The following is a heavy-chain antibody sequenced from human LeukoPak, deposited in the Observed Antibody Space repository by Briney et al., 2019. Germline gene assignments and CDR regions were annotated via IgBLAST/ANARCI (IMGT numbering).Heavy chain of an antibody. J-gene: IGHJ4*02. D-gene: IGHD1-26*01. CDR3: AKDVFVGATRSDSPLDY. Sequence: GRSLRLSCAASGFTFDDYAMHWVRQAPGKGLEWVSGISWNSGSKGYADSVKGRFTISRDNAKNSLYLQMNSLRAEDTALYYCAKDVFVGATRSDSPLDYWGQGTLVTVSS. CDR2: ISWNSGSK. V-gene: IGHV3-9*01. CDR1: GFTFDDYA.